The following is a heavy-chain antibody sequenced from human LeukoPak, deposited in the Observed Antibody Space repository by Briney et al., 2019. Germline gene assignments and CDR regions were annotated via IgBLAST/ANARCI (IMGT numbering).Heavy chain of an antibody. Sequence: GGSLRLSCVASGFTFSDHYMDWVRQAPGKGLEWVGRIRNKANSYTTEYAASVKGRYTVSRDDSQNSLYLQMNSLRPEDTALYYCARDRDLGGLVVDVWGQGTTLIVSS. V-gene: IGHV3-72*01. CDR2: IRNKANSYTT. D-gene: IGHD2-21*01. CDR1: GFTFSDHY. CDR3: ARDRDLGGLVVDV. J-gene: IGHJ6*02.